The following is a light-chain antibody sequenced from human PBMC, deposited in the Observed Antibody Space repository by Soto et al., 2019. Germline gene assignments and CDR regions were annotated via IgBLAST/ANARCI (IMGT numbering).Light chain of an antibody. Sequence: EIVMTQSPATLSLSPGERATLSCRASQSVSSSYLAWYQQKPGQTPRLLIHGVSSRATGIPDRFSGSGSGTDFTLTISRLEPEDFAVYYCHQYGKSPWTFGQGTKVDNK. J-gene: IGKJ1*01. CDR3: HQYGKSPWT. CDR2: GVS. V-gene: IGKV3-20*01. CDR1: QSVSSSY.